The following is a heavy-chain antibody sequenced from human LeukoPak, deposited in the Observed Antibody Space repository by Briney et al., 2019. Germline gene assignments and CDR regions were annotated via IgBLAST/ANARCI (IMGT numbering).Heavy chain of an antibody. CDR1: GFSLSTSGMC. CDR3: ARIRYRDGLAAAGFDY. CDR2: IDWDDDK. J-gene: IGHJ4*02. V-gene: IGHV2-70*11. Sequence: SGPALVKPTQTLTLTCTFSGFSLSTSGMCVSWIRQPPGKALEWLARIDWDDDKYYSTSLKTRLTISKDTSKNQVVLTMTNMDPVDTATYYCARIRYRDGLAAAGFDYWGQGTLVTVSS. D-gene: IGHD6-13*01.